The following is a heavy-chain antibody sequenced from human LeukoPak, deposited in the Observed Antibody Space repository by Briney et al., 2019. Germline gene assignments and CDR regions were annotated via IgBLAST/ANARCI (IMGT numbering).Heavy chain of an antibody. D-gene: IGHD6-19*01. CDR2: INPVTGAT. J-gene: IGHJ4*02. CDR3: ARRHAGQWLDYFDY. Sequence: ASVKVSCKASGYTFTSYGISWVRQAPGQGLEWMGLINPVTGATTYAQKFQGRVTLTRDTSTSTVYMELSSLTSDDTAMYYCARRHAGQWLDYFDYWGQGTLVTVSS. CDR1: GYTFTSYG. V-gene: IGHV1-18*01.